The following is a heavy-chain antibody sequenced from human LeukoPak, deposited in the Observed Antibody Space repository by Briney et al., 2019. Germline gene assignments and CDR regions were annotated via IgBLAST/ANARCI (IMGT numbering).Heavy chain of an antibody. D-gene: IGHD4-11*01. V-gene: IGHV4-30-4*01. CDR3: ARAATTVTTDWFDP. CDR1: GGSISSGDYY. Sequence: SQTLSLTCTVSGGSISSGDYYWSWIRQPPGKGLEWIGYIYYSGSTYYNPSLKSRVTISVDTSKNQFSLKLSSVTAADTAVYYCARAATTVTTDWFDPWGQGTLVTVSS. J-gene: IGHJ5*02. CDR2: IYYSGST.